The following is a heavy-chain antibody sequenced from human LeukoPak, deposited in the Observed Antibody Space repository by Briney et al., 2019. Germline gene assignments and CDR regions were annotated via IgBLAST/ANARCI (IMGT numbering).Heavy chain of an antibody. CDR2: IYYTGST. CDR3: ARWGSIAVARFDY. CDR1: GGSISSYY. V-gene: IGHV4-59*01. J-gene: IGHJ4*02. D-gene: IGHD6-6*01. Sequence: PSETLSLTCTVSGGSISSYYWSWIRQPPGKGLEWIGYIYYTGSTNYNPSLTSRVNISADTSKNQFSLNLTTVTAADTAVYYCARWGSIAVARFDYWGQGTLVTVSS.